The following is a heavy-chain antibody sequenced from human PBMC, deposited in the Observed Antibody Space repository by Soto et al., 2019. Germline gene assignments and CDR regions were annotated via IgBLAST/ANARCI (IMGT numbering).Heavy chain of an antibody. CDR1: GFTFSSYG. D-gene: IGHD2-2*01. J-gene: IGHJ4*02. Sequence: PGGSLRLSCAASGFTFSSYGMHWVRQAPGKGLEWVAVIWYDGNNKYYGDSVKGRFTISRDNSKNTLYLQMNSLRAEDTAVYYCAKGRGYCSSTSRHVGSDYWGQGTLVTVST. V-gene: IGHV3-33*06. CDR2: IWYDGNNK. CDR3: AKGRGYCSSTSRHVGSDY.